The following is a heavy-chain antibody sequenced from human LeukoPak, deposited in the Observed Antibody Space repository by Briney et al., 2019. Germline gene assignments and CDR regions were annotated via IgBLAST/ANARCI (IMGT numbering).Heavy chain of an antibody. V-gene: IGHV3-21*01. CDR2: ISSSSGYI. CDR1: GFTFSSFS. J-gene: IGHJ3*02. Sequence: PGGSLRLSCAGSGFTFSSFSMNWVRQAPGQGLEWVSSISSSSGYIHYADSVKGRFTISRDNAKSSLYLQMNSLRAEDTAVYYCARDMGLTTVTTVFAFDIWGQGTMVTVSS. CDR3: ARDMGLTTVTTVFAFDI. D-gene: IGHD4-17*01.